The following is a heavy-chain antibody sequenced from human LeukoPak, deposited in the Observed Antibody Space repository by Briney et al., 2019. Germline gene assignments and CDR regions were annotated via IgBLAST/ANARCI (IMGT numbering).Heavy chain of an antibody. CDR3: AREGSYDGSTMWYFDY. D-gene: IGHD3-22*01. CDR2: IYSGGTI. J-gene: IGHJ4*02. V-gene: IGHV3-53*01. CDR1: GFTVSSNY. Sequence: GGSLRLSCAASGFTVSSNYMAWVRQAQGKGLEWVSVIYSGGTIYYADSVKGRFTISRDNSKNTLYLQMNSLRAEDTAVYYCAREGSYDGSTMWYFDYWGQGTLVTVSS.